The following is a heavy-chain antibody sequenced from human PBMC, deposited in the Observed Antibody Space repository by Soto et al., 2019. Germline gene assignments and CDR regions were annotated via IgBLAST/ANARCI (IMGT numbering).Heavy chain of an antibody. CDR2: IKKDGSEN. D-gene: IGHD3-3*01. J-gene: IGHJ4*02. Sequence: GGSLRLSCAASGFTFGDYWMSWVRQAPGKGLEWVAHIKKDGSENYYVDSVTGRFTVSRDNTKNSLYLQMNSLRAEDTAVYYCAKLGSGYYTGLYFDYWAREPWSPSPQ. V-gene: IGHV3-7*03. CDR3: AKLGSGYYTGLYFDY. CDR1: GFTFGDYW.